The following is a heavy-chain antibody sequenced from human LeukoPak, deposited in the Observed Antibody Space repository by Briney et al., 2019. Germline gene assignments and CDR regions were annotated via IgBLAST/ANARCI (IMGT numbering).Heavy chain of an antibody. CDR2: IYTSGST. J-gene: IGHJ4*02. D-gene: IGHD5-18*01. CDR1: GGSISSYY. Sequence: SETLSLTCTVSGGSISSYYWSWIRQPAGKGLEWIGRIYTSGSTNYNPSLKSRVTISVDTSKNQFSLKLSSVTAADTAVYYCARHSSRYSYGYSFDYWGQGTLVTVSS. V-gene: IGHV4-4*07. CDR3: ARHSSRYSYGYSFDY.